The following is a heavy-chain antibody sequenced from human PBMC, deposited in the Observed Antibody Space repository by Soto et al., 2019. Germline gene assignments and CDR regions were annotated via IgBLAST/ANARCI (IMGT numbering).Heavy chain of an antibody. V-gene: IGHV3-64*04. CDR1: GFTFSSYA. CDR3: ARGKFAYGGFDI. CDR2: ISSNGGST. J-gene: IGHJ3*02. D-gene: IGHD4-17*01. Sequence: GGSLRLSCSASGFTFSSYAMHWVRQAPGKGLEYVSVISSNGGSTYYADSVKGRFTISRDNAKNSLYLQMNSLRAEDTAVYYCARGKFAYGGFDIWGQGTMVTVSS.